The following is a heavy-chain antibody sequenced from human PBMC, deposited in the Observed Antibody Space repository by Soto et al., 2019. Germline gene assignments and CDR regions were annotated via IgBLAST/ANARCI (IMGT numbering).Heavy chain of an antibody. CDR1: GLTFSSYW. Sequence: EVQLVESGGGLVQPGGSLRLSCAASGLTFSSYWMSWVGQAPGKGLEWVANIKQDGSEKYYVDSVKGRFTISRDNAKNSLYLQMNSLRAEDTAVYYCARDDGLDYWGQGTLVTVSS. CDR2: IKQDGSEK. J-gene: IGHJ4*02. V-gene: IGHV3-7*01. CDR3: ARDDGLDY.